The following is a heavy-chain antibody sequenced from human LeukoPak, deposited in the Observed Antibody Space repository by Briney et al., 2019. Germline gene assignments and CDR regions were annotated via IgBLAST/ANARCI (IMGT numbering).Heavy chain of an antibody. J-gene: IGHJ6*02. CDR1: GFTFSSYA. D-gene: IGHD2-15*01. Sequence: PGGSLRLSCAASGFTFSSYAMSWVRQAPGKGLEWVSATSGSGGSTYYADSVKGRFTISRDNSKNTLYLQMNSLRAEDTAVYYCAKDLYCSGGSCYVGSKGYYGMDVWGQGTTVTVSS. V-gene: IGHV3-23*01. CDR2: TSGSGGST. CDR3: AKDLYCSGGSCYVGSKGYYGMDV.